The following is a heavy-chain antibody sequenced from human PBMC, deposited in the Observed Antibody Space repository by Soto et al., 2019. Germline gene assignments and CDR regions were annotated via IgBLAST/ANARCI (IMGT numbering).Heavy chain of an antibody. V-gene: IGHV3-30*18. D-gene: IGHD2-21*02. J-gene: IGHJ4*02. CDR3: AKDPGAYCGGDCSAAGY. CDR2: ISYDGSNK. CDR1: GFTFSSYG. Sequence: QVQLVESGGGVVQPGRSLRLSCAASGFTFSSYGMHWVRQAPGKGLEWVAVISYDGSNKYYADSVKGRFTISRDNSKNTLYLQMISLRAEDTAVYYCAKDPGAYCGGDCSAAGYWGQGTLVTVSS.